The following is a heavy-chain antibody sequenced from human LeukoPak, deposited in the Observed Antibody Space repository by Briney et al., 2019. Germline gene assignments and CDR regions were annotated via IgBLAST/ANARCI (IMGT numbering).Heavy chain of an antibody. CDR1: GGTFSSYA. CDR2: IIPILGMA. CDR3: ARGSLASRSSSWDLEGT. V-gene: IGHV1-69*04. J-gene: IGHJ4*02. D-gene: IGHD6-13*01. Sequence: GASVTVSCKASGGTFSSYAISWVRQAPGQGLEWMGRIIPILGMANYAQKFQGRVTITADESTSTAYMELSSLRSEDTAVYYCARGSLASRSSSWDLEGTWGQGTLVTVSS.